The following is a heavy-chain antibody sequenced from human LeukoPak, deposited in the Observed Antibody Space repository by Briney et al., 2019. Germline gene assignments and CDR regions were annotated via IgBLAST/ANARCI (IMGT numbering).Heavy chain of an antibody. D-gene: IGHD6-13*01. CDR3: RRYSSSWYPTPYVDY. Sequence: SETLSLTCAVYGGSFSGYYWSWIRQPPGKGLEWIGEINHSGSTNYNPSLKSRVTISVDTSKNQFSLKLSSVTAADTAVYYCRRYSSSWYPTPYVDYWGQGTLVTVSS. J-gene: IGHJ4*02. CDR1: GGSFSGYY. CDR2: INHSGST. V-gene: IGHV4-34*01.